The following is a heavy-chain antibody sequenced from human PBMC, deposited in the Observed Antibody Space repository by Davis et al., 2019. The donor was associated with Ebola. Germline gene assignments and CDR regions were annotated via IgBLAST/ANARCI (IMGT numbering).Heavy chain of an antibody. D-gene: IGHD3-3*01. CDR1: GFTVSSNY. CDR2: IYSGGST. J-gene: IGHJ4*02. V-gene: IGHV3-53*01. CDR3: AKYSLDFGVVRVMIDY. Sequence: GESLKISCAASGFTVSSNYMNWVRQAPGKGLEWVSVIYSGGSTYYADSVKGRFTISRDNSKNTLYLQMNSLRAEDTAVYYCAKYSLDFGVVRVMIDYWGQGTLVTVSS.